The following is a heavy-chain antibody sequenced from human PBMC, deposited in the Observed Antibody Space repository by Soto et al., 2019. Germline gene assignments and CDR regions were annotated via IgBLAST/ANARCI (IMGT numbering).Heavy chain of an antibody. V-gene: IGHV4-34*01. CDR1: GGSFSGYY. CDR2: INHSGST. J-gene: IGHJ4*02. Sequence: SETLSLTCAVYGGSFSGYYWPWIRQPPETGLEWIGEINHSGSTNYNPSIKSRVTISVDTSKNKFSLKLTSVTAADTAVYYCSRDKITGLFDYWGQGTLVIVSS. D-gene: IGHD2-8*02. CDR3: SRDKITGLFDY.